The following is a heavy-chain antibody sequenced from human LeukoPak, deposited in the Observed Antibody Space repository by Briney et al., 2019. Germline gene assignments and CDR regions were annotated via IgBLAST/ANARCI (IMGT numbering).Heavy chain of an antibody. Sequence: SETLSLTCAVYGGSFSGYYWSWIRQPPGKGLEWIGEINHSGSTNYNPYLKSRVTISGDTSKNQFSLKLSSVTAADTAVYYCARGRGDFWSGYSHYYYMDVWGKGTTVTVSS. CDR3: ARGRGDFWSGYSHYYYMDV. CDR2: INHSGST. V-gene: IGHV4-34*01. CDR1: GGSFSGYY. J-gene: IGHJ6*03. D-gene: IGHD3-3*01.